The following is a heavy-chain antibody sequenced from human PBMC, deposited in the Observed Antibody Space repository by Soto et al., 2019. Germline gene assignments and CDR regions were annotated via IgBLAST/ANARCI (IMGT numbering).Heavy chain of an antibody. Sequence: QVQLVESGGGVVQPGRSLRLSCAASGFTFSSYGMHWVRQAPGKGLEWVAVISYDGSNKYYADSVKGRFTISRDNSKNTLYLQMNSLRAEDTAVYYCATLTLGSGYYPTYYYYGMDVWGQGTTVTVSS. CDR1: GFTFSSYG. J-gene: IGHJ6*02. CDR2: ISYDGSNK. CDR3: ATLTLGSGYYPTYYYYGMDV. D-gene: IGHD3-22*01. V-gene: IGHV3-30*03.